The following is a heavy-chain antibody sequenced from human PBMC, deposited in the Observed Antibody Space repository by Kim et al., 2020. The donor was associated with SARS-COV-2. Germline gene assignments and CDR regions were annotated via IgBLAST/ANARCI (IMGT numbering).Heavy chain of an antibody. V-gene: IGHV7-4-1*02. CDR2: INTNTANP. CDR3: ARAYNTNWTRLLRY. D-gene: IGHD1-20*01. Sequence: ASVKVSCKASGYTFTNYVINWVRQAPGQGLEWIGWINTNTANPTYAEGFTGRFVFSLDTSVSTAYLQITSLKAEDTAMYYCARAYNTNWTRLLRYWGQGTLVTVSS. CDR1: GYTFTNYV. J-gene: IGHJ4*02.